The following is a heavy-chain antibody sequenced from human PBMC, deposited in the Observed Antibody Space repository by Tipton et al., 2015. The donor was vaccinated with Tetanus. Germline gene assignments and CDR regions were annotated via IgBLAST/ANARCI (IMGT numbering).Heavy chain of an antibody. D-gene: IGHD6-25*01. CDR2: INHSGST. Sequence: TLSLTCTVSGDSISSSEYYWSWIRQAPGKGLEWIGEINHSGSTNYNPSLKSRVTMSVDTSKNQFSLKLSSVTAADTAVYYCARMQRYGMDVWGQGTTVTVSS. CDR1: GDSISSSEYY. V-gene: IGHV4-39*07. CDR3: ARMQRYGMDV. J-gene: IGHJ6*02.